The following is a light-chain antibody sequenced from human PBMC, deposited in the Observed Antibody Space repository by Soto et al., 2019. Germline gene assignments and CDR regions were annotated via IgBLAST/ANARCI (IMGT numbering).Light chain of an antibody. Sequence: EIVLTQSQDTLSLSPGDRATLSCRASQSVSGYLAWYQQKPGQAPRLLIYGVSMRADGIPDRFSGSGSGSEFTLTISSLQPDDFATYYCQQYNSYSQTFGQGTKV. V-gene: IGKV3-11*01. J-gene: IGKJ1*01. CDR1: QSVSGY. CDR2: GVS. CDR3: QQYNSYSQT.